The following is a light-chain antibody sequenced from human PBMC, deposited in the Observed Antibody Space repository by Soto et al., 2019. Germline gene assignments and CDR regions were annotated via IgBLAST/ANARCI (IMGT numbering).Light chain of an antibody. CDR3: QQYYNVPFT. CDR1: QSVLTSSNNQNY. J-gene: IGKJ3*01. V-gene: IGKV4-1*01. CDR2: RAS. Sequence: DIVMTQSPDSLAVSLGERATINCKSSQSVLTSSNNQNYVAWYQQKPGQPPKLLIYRASTRESGVPDRFSGSGSGADFTLTISSLQAEDVAVYYCQQYYNVPFTFGPGTKVNIK.